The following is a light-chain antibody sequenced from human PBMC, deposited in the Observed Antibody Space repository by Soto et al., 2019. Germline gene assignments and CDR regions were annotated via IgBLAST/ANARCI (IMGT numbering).Light chain of an antibody. V-gene: IGLV2-14*01. CDR3: CSYTSSNTYV. CDR2: DVI. CDR1: SSDVGGYNY. Sequence: QSVLTQPASVSGSPGQPITISCTGTSSDVGGYNYVSWYQQHPGKAPKLIIYDVINRPSGVSNRFSGSRSGNTASLTIFGLRTEDEADYYCCSYTSSNTYVFVGGTKVTVL. J-gene: IGLJ1*01.